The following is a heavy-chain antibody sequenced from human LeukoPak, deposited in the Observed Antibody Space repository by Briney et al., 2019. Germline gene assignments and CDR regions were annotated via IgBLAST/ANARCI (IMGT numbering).Heavy chain of an antibody. CDR1: GFTFSSYA. J-gene: IGHJ4*02. Sequence: HPGGSLRLSCAASGFTFSSYAMHWVRQAPGKGLEWVAVISYDGSNKYYADSVKGRFTISRDNSKNTLYLQMNSLRAEDTAVYYCAKDRSDYFDYWGQGTLVTVSS. CDR2: ISYDGSNK. CDR3: AKDRSDYFDY. V-gene: IGHV3-30-3*01.